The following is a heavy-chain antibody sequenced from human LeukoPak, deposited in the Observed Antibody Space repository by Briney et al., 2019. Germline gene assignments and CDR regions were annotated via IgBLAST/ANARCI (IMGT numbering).Heavy chain of an antibody. Sequence: SETLSLTCIVSGGSINNYYWSWIRQPPGKGLEWIGYIYYSGSTNYNPSLRSRVTISVDTSKNQFSLNLRSVTAADTAAYYCARAPAGPPYYYMDVWGKGTTVTVSS. CDR2: IYYSGST. CDR3: ARAPAGPPYYYMDV. J-gene: IGHJ6*03. V-gene: IGHV4-59*01. CDR1: GGSINNYY.